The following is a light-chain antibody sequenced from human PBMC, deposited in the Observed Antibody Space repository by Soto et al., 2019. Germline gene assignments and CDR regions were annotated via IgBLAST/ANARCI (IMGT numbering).Light chain of an antibody. CDR2: AAS. CDR1: QSIITY. J-gene: IGKJ2*01. V-gene: IGKV1-39*01. Sequence: DIQMTQSPSSLSASVGDRVTITCRASQSIITYLNWYQQKPGKAPNLLIYAASNLQSGVPSRFSGSGSGTDFTLTISSLQPEDFATYYCQQTYTTPPEGSFGQGTKLEI. CDR3: QQTYTTPPEGS.